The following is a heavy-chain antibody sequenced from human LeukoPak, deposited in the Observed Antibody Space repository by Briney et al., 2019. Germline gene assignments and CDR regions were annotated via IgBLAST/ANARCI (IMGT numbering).Heavy chain of an antibody. CDR1: GYTFTSYG. CDR3: ARGLDYYDSSGIDAFDI. CDR2: ISAYNGNT. D-gene: IGHD3-22*01. J-gene: IGHJ3*02. V-gene: IGHV1-18*01. Sequence: ASVKVSCKASGYTFTSYGISWVRQAPGQGLEWMGWISAYNGNTNYAQKLQGRVTMTTDPSTSTAYMELRSLRSDDTAVYYCARGLDYYDSSGIDAFDIWGQGTMVTVSS.